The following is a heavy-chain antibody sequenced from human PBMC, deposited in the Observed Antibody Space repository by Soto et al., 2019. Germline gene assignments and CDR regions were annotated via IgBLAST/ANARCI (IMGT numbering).Heavy chain of an antibody. V-gene: IGHV4-31*03. Sequence: QVQLQEAGPGLVKPSQTLSLTCTVSGGSISSGGYYWSWIRQHPGKGLEWIGYIYYSGSTYYNPSLKRRVSISVDTSKNQFSLKLSSVTAPDTAVYYCARGGSSSPYFDSWGQGTLVTVSS. J-gene: IGHJ4*02. CDR2: IYYSGST. CDR1: GGSISSGGYY. D-gene: IGHD6-13*01. CDR3: ARGGSSSPYFDS.